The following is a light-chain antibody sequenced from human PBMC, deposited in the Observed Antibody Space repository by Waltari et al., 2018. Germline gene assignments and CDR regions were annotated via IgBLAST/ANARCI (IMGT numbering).Light chain of an antibody. Sequence: DIQMTQSPSSLSASVRDRVPITCQASQDIINYLNWYQQTPGKAPKLLIYDASNLATGVPSRFSGGGSGTDFSFTISSLHPEDVGTYYCQQYENLPYTFGQGTKLEIK. CDR2: DAS. CDR3: QQYENLPYT. J-gene: IGKJ2*01. V-gene: IGKV1-33*01. CDR1: QDIINY.